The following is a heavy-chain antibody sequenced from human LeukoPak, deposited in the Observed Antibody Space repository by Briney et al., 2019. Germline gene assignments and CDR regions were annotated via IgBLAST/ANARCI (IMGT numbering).Heavy chain of an antibody. D-gene: IGHD1-7*01. Sequence: GGSLRLSCAASGFTFSDYYMSWVRQAPGQGLEWVSYISSSGSTIYYADSVKGRFTISRDNAKNSLYLQMNSLRAEDTAVYYCARATWNLRSDYWGQGTLVTVSS. CDR2: ISSSGSTI. V-gene: IGHV3-11*01. CDR3: ARATWNLRSDY. J-gene: IGHJ4*02. CDR1: GFTFSDYY.